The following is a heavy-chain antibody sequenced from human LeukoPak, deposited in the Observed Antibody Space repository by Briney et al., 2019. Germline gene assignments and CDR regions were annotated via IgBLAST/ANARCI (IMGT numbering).Heavy chain of an antibody. D-gene: IGHD2-15*01. CDR3: ARQIRYCSGGSCYRQVNWCDP. Sequence: PSETLSLTCTVSGGSISSSSYYWGWIRQPPGKGLEWIGSIYYSGSTYYNPSLKSRVTISVDTSKNQFSLKLSSVTAADTAVYYCARQIRYCSGGSCYRQVNWCDPWGQGTLVTVSS. CDR1: GGSISSSSYY. J-gene: IGHJ5*02. V-gene: IGHV4-39*01. CDR2: IYYSGST.